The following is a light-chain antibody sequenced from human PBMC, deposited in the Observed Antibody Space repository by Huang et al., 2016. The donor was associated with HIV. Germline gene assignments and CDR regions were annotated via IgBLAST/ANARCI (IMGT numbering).Light chain of an antibody. CDR1: QSVSSSS. Sequence: EIVLTQSPGTLSLSPGERATLSCRAIQSVSSSSLAWYQQKPGQAPRLLIYGASNRATGIPDRFSGSGSGADFSLTLSRLGPEDFAVYYWQQYGRSPWTFGRGTKVEIK. CDR3: QQYGRSPWT. CDR2: GAS. J-gene: IGKJ1*01. V-gene: IGKV3-20*01.